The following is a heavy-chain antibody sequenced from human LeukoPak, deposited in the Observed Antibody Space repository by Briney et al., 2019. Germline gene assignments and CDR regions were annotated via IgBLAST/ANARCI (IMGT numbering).Heavy chain of an antibody. J-gene: IGHJ4*02. V-gene: IGHV4-4*07. CDR1: GGSINNYY. CDR3: ARGGWLGENIDY. D-gene: IGHD3-10*01. Sequence: SETLSLTCTVSGGSINNYYWSWMRQSAEKGLEWIGRIDPSGNTRYNPSLKSRLSMSLDTSKNHFSLRLNSVTAADTAVYYCARGGWLGENIDYWGQGTLVTVSS. CDR2: IDPSGNT.